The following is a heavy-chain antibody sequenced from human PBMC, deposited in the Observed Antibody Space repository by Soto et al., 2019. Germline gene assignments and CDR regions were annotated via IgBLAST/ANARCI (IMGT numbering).Heavy chain of an antibody. Sequence: SETLSLTCTVSGGSISSSSYYWGWIRQPPGKGLEWIGSIYYSGSTYYNPSLKSRVTISVDTSKNQFSLKLSSVTAADTAVYYCARDPSYYGMDVWGQGTTVTVSS. CDR1: GGSISSSSYY. CDR3: ARDPSYYGMDV. CDR2: IYYSGST. V-gene: IGHV4-39*02. J-gene: IGHJ6*02.